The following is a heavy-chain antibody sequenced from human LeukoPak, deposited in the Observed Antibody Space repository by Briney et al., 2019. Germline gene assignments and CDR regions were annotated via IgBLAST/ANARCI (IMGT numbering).Heavy chain of an antibody. CDR1: GFTFSDYY. CDR3: ARGYDFWSGPHAFDI. CDR2: ISSSGSTI. V-gene: IGHV3-11*04. J-gene: IGHJ3*02. Sequence: PGGSLRLSCAASGFTFSDYYMSWLRQAPGKGLEWVSYISSSGSTIYYADSVKGRFTISRDNAKNSLYLQMNSLRAEDTAVYYCARGYDFWSGPHAFDIWGQGTMVTVSS. D-gene: IGHD3-3*01.